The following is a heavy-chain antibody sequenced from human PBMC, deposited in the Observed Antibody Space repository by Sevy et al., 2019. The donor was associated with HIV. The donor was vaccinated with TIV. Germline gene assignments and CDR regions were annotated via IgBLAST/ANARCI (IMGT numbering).Heavy chain of an antibody. CDR3: AREGFYGEDAFDI. CDR1: GFTSSSYE. D-gene: IGHD3-16*01. V-gene: IGHV3-48*03. CDR2: ISSSGSTI. Sequence: GGSLRLSCAASGFTSSSYEMNWVRQAPGKGLEWVSYISSSGSTIYYADSVKGRFTISRDNAKNSLYLQMNSLRAEDTAVYYCAREGFYGEDAFDIWGQGTMVTVSS. J-gene: IGHJ3*02.